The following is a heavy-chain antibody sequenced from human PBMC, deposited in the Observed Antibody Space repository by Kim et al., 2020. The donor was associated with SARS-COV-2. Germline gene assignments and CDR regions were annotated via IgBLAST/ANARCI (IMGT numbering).Heavy chain of an antibody. J-gene: IGHJ4*02. CDR3: ARDSIQLWLIDY. CDR2: IKQDGSEK. Sequence: GGSLRLSCAASGFTFSSYWMSWVRQAPGKGLEWVANIKQDGSEKYYVDSVKGRFTISRDNAKNSLYLQMNSLRADDTAMYYCARDSIQLWLIDYWGQGTLVTVSS. CDR1: GFTFSSYW. V-gene: IGHV3-7*03. D-gene: IGHD5-18*01.